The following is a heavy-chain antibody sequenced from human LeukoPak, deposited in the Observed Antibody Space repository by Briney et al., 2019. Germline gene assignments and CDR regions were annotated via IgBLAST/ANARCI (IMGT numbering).Heavy chain of an antibody. J-gene: IGHJ6*03. CDR1: GFTFSSYN. Sequence: GGSLRLSCAASGFTFSSYNMNWVRQAPGKGLEWVSYISSSSSTIYYADSAKGRFTISRDNAKNSLYLQMNSLRAEDTAVYYCARAPTYRGYMDVWGKGTTVTVSS. D-gene: IGHD4-11*01. V-gene: IGHV3-48*01. CDR2: ISSSSSTI. CDR3: ARAPTYRGYMDV.